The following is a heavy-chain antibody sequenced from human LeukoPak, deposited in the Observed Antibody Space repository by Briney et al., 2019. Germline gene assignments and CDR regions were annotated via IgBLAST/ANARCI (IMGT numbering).Heavy chain of an antibody. CDR1: GCTFSSYD. Sequence: GGSLTLSCAASGCTFSSYDMSWVRQPPGKGLEWVSSVSDSGSSTYYAYSVKGPFPISRDNSSSTLYLQMNSLRTDDTAVYCCAMQDIMSSGWYYWGEGTLATV. V-gene: IGHV3-23*01. CDR2: VSDSGSST. CDR3: AMQDIMSSGWYY. J-gene: IGHJ4*02. D-gene: IGHD6-13*01.